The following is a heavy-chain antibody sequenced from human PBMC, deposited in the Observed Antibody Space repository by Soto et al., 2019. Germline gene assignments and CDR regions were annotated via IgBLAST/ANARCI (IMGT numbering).Heavy chain of an antibody. V-gene: IGHV2-5*02. CDR1: GFSLTANGVG. J-gene: IGHJ4*01. CDR2: IYWDDNK. D-gene: IGHD3-10*01. Sequence: QITLKESGPTLVNPTQTLTLTCTFSGFSLTANGVGVGWIRQPPGKALEWLALIYWDDNKRYSPSLESRLTITKDTSKNQVVLTLTNMDPVDTGTYFYAHSSDFGSGSEYFDYWGQGTLVAVSS. CDR3: AHSSDFGSGSEYFDY.